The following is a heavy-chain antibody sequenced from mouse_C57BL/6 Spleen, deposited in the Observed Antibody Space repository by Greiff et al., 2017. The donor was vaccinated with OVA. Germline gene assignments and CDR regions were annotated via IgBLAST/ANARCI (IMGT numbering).Heavy chain of an antibody. CDR1: GYTFTDYN. Sequence: VQLQQSGPELVKPGASVKMSCKASGYTFTDYNMHWVKQSHGKSLEWIGYINPNNGGTSYNQKFKGKATLTVNKSSSTAYMELRSLTSEDSAVYYCARPGQDYGSLRDWYFDVWGTGTTVTVSS. CDR2: INPNNGGT. J-gene: IGHJ1*03. CDR3: ARPGQDYGSLRDWYFDV. D-gene: IGHD1-1*01. V-gene: IGHV1-22*01.